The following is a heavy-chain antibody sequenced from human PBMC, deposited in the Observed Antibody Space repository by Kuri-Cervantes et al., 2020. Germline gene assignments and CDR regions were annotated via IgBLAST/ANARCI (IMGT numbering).Heavy chain of an antibody. V-gene: IGHV1-2*04. CDR3: ARGRGYYDSSGWGLLLFDY. D-gene: IGHD3-22*01. CDR2: INPNSGGT. J-gene: IGHJ4*02. CDR1: GYTFTGYY. Sequence: ASVKVSCKASGYTFTGYYIHWVRQAPGQGLEWMGWINPNSGGTNYAQKFRAWVTMSRDTSISRAYMELNRLTSDDTAVYYCARGRGYYDSSGWGLLLFDYWGQGTLVTVSS.